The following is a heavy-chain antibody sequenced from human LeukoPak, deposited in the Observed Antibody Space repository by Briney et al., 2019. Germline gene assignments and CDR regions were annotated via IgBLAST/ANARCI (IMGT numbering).Heavy chain of an antibody. CDR1: GFTFSDYY. J-gene: IGHJ6*02. D-gene: IGHD3-16*01. V-gene: IGHV3-11*04. CDR2: ISSSGSTI. Sequence: GGSLRLSCAASGFTFSDYYMSWIRQAPGKGLEWVSYISSSGSTIYYADSVKGRFTISRDNAKNSLYLQMNSLRAEDTAVYYCARDDLYVAYYYEYYGMDVWGQGTTVTVSS. CDR3: ARDDLYVAYYYEYYGMDV.